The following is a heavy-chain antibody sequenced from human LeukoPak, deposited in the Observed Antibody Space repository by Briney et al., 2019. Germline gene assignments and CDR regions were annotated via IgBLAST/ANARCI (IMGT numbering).Heavy chain of an antibody. CDR2: ISRRGSSI. J-gene: IGHJ4*02. CDR3: ARDMGYCSSSNCYTYYLDY. CDR1: GFTFSRFE. V-gene: IGHV3-48*03. D-gene: IGHD2-2*01. Sequence: GGSLRLSCVASGFTFSRFEMNWVRQAPGKGLEWVSYISRRGSSIYYADSVKGRFTISRDNAKNSLYLQMNSLRGEDTAVYYCARDMGYCSSSNCYTYYLDYWGQGTLVTVSS.